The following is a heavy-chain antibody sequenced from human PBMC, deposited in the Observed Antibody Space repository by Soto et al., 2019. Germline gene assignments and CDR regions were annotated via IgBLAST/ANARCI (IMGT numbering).Heavy chain of an antibody. CDR1: GYSINSDYY. CDR3: AKKGYYPSGKINLFDS. CDR2: VDHSGRT. J-gene: IGHJ4*02. D-gene: IGHD3-10*01. Sequence: SETLSLTCAVSGYSINSDYYWGCIRQPPGKGLEWIGSVDHSGRTYYSPSLRSRLTIFIDTSKNQFSLRLTSVTAADTAMYFCAKKGYYPSGKINLFDSWGPGTLVTVYS. V-gene: IGHV4-38-2*01.